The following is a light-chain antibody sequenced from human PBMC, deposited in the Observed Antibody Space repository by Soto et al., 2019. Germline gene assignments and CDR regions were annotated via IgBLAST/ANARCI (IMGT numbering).Light chain of an antibody. V-gene: IGLV2-8*01. J-gene: IGLJ2*01. CDR3: SSYAGIHNLV. CDR1: SSDVGAYYY. CDR2: KVS. Sequence: QSVLTQPPSASGSPGQSVTISCTGTSSDVGAYYYVSLYQQHPGKAPKLMIYKVSKRPSGVADRFSGSKSGNTASLTVSGLQGEDEAEYYCSSYAGIHNLVFVGGTKVTVL.